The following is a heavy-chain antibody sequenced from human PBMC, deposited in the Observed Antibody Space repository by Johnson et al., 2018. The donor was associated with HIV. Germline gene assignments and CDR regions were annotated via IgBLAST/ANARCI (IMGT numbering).Heavy chain of an antibody. V-gene: IGHV3-30*02. Sequence: QVLLVESGGGVVQPGGSLRLSCVASGFTFNNYGMHWVRQAPGKGLEWVAFIRYDGSNKYYADSVKGRFTISRDNSKNTLYLQMISLRVEDTAVYYCAKDFLVARPSEHDAFDVWGQGTMVTVSS. CDR3: AKDFLVARPSEHDAFDV. CDR2: IRYDGSNK. CDR1: GFTFNNYG. J-gene: IGHJ3*01. D-gene: IGHD5-12*01.